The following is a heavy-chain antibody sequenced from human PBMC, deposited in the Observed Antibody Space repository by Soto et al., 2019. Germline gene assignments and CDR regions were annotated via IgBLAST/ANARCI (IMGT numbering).Heavy chain of an antibody. V-gene: IGHV5-51*01. J-gene: IGHJ6*02. CDR3: VKPDPRANGMDV. CDR1: GYPFPSLW. Sequence: SGESLKISCNASGYPFPSLWIGWVRQMPAKGLEWMGIIYPGDSETRYSPSFQGQVTISADKSISTAYMRWNRLKAPDTDLFYCVKPDPRANGMDVWGQGTAVTVAS. CDR2: IYPGDSET.